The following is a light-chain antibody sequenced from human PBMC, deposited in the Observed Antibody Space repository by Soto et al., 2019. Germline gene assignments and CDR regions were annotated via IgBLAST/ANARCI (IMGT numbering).Light chain of an antibody. V-gene: IGLV1-40*01. CDR2: GNS. J-gene: IGLJ2*01. CDR1: SSNIGAGYD. Sequence: QSVLTQPPSVSGAPGQRVTISCTGSSSNIGAGYDVNWYQQLPGTAPKLLIYGNSIRPSGVPDRFSGSKSGTSASLAITGLQAEDEADYYCQSYDSSLSGSVFGGGTKLTVL. CDR3: QSYDSSLSGSV.